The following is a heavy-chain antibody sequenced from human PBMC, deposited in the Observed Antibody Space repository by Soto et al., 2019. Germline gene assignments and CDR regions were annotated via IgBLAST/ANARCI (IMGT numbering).Heavy chain of an antibody. CDR2: ISYDGSNK. Sequence: GGSLRLSCAASGFTFSSYAMHWVRQAPGKGLEWVAVISYDGSNKYYADSVKGRFTISRDNSKNTLYLQMNSLRAEDTAVYYCARDILSGGAYPDSWGQGTKVTVSS. D-gene: IGHD3-10*01. CDR3: ARDILSGGAYPDS. V-gene: IGHV3-30-3*01. J-gene: IGHJ5*01. CDR1: GFTFSSYA.